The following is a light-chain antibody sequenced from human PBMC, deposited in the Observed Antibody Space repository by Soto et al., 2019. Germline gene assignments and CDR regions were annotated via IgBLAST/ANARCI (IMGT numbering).Light chain of an antibody. CDR3: QQYGSSPLT. CDR2: RAS. J-gene: IGKJ4*01. Sequence: ENVLTQSPGTLSLSPGERATLSCRASQSVSSYSLAWYQQKPGQAPKVLIYRASSRATGIPDRFSGSGSGTDFTLTISRLEPEDFAVYYCQQYGSSPLTFGGGSKVDIK. CDR1: QSVSSYS. V-gene: IGKV3-20*01.